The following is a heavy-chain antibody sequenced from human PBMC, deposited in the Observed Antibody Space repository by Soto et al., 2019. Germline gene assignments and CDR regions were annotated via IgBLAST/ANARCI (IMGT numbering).Heavy chain of an antibody. CDR1: GFTFSSYS. Sequence: EVQLVESGGGLVKPGGSLRLSCAASGFTFSSYSMNWVRQAPGKGLEWVSSISSSSSYIYYADSVKGRFTISRDNAKNSLYLQMNSLRAEDTAVYYCARDPRFGDMWYAFDIWGQGTMVTVSS. CDR3: ARDPRFGDMWYAFDI. D-gene: IGHD3-10*01. J-gene: IGHJ3*02. V-gene: IGHV3-21*01. CDR2: ISSSSSYI.